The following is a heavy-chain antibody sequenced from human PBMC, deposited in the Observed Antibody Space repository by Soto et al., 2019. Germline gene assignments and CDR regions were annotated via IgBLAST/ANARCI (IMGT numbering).Heavy chain of an antibody. J-gene: IGHJ5*02. D-gene: IGHD3-22*01. CDR1: GFSIRTNGMG. CDR3: ARHYYDSSGYFRWFDP. V-gene: IGHV2-70*11. CDR2: IDWDDDK. Sequence: SGPTLVNPTQTLTLTFTFSGFSIRTNGMGGSWIRQPPGKALEWLARIDWDDDKYYSTSLKTRLTISKDTSKNQVVLTMTNMDPVDTATYYCARHYYDSSGYFRWFDPWGKGTLVTVSS.